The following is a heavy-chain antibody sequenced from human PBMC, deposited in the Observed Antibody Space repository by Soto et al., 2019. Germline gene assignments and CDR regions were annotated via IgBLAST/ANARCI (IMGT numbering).Heavy chain of an antibody. D-gene: IGHD3-10*01. Sequence: QVQLQESGPGRVKPSETLSLTCTVSGGSISSYCWTWVRQPPGKGREWIGFIYNSGSTHYNPSLRSRVTISVDTSKNPFSLKLRSVTAADTAVYYCASMGYHYGSGSYPLDYWGQGTLVTVSS. CDR2: IYNSGST. J-gene: IGHJ4*02. V-gene: IGHV4-59*08. CDR1: GGSISSYC. CDR3: ASMGYHYGSGSYPLDY.